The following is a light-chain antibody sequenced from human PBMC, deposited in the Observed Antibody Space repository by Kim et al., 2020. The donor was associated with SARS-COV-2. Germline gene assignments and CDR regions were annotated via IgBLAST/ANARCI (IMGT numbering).Light chain of an antibody. CDR1: NSCSGGRS. Sequence: KTEATTSPRSNSCSGGRSVQWYQQRPGSGPTTVIYEDKRKPSGVPDRFSGSIDTSSNSASLTISGLKTEDEADYYCQSYDTHVRLVFGGGTQLTVL. V-gene: IGLV6-57*03. J-gene: IGLJ2*01. CDR3: QSYDTHVRLV. CDR2: EDK.